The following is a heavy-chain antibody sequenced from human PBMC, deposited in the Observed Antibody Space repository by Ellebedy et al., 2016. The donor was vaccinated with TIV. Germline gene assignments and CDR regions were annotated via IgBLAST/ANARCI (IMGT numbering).Heavy chain of an antibody. D-gene: IGHD3-16*01. V-gene: IGHV3-48*03. Sequence: PGGSLRLSCAVSGFTFSSYEMNWVRQAPGKGLEWVSYISGSAGVTAYADSVKGRFTISRDNARTSLYLQMNSLRVDDTAMYYCARSYGARTSGPWGQGTLVTVSS. CDR3: ARSYGARTSGP. CDR1: GFTFSSYE. J-gene: IGHJ5*02. CDR2: ISGSAGVT.